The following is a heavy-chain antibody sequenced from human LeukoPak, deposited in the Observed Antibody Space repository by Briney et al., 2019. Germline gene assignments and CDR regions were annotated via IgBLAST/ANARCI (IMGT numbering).Heavy chain of an antibody. Sequence: GGSLRLSCAASGSTFDDYGMSWVRQAPGKGLEWVSGINWNGGSTGYADSVKGRFTISRDNAKNSLYLQMNSLRAEDTALYYCARVITIFGVVIIRNAFDIWGQGTMVTVSS. V-gene: IGHV3-20*04. J-gene: IGHJ3*02. D-gene: IGHD3-3*01. CDR1: GSTFDDYG. CDR3: ARVITIFGVVIIRNAFDI. CDR2: INWNGGST.